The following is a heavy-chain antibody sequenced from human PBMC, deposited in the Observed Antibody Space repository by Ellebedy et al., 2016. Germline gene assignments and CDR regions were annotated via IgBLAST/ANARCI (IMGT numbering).Heavy chain of an antibody. D-gene: IGHD5-18*01. J-gene: IGHJ4*02. CDR3: ARHMNTAMTNDH. CDR2: IYPGDSDT. Sequence: GESLKISCKVPGYNFVDYWIAWVRQMPGKGLEWMGIIYPGDSDTRYSPSFEGQVTISADKSISTAYLQWSSLKASDTAMYYCARHMNTAMTNDHWGQGTLVTVSS. V-gene: IGHV5-51*01. CDR1: GYNFVDYW.